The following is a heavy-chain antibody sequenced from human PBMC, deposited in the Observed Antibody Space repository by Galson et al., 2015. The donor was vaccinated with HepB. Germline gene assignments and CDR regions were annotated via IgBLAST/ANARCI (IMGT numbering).Heavy chain of an antibody. V-gene: IGHV3-74*01. D-gene: IGHD3-10*01. CDR1: GFTFSSYW. CDR2: INSDGSST. J-gene: IGHJ6*03. Sequence: SLRLSCAASGFTFSSYWMHWVRQAPGKGLVWVSRINSDGSSTSYADSVKGRFTISRDNAKNTLYLQMNSLRAEDTAVYYCARGHENLYYYGSGSLYYYYYYMDVWGKGTTVTVSS. CDR3: ARGHENLYYYGSGSLYYYYYYMDV.